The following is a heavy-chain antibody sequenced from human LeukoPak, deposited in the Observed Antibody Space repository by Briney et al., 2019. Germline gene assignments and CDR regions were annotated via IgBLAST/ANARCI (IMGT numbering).Heavy chain of an antibody. CDR2: MYYSGNT. Sequence: SETLSLPCTVSGDSVRTSNSYWGWIRQPPGKGLEWIASMYYSGNTYYNPSLKSRVTISVDTSKNQLSLRLSPVTAADTAVYYCVREHSWGDFDYWGQGTLVTVSS. J-gene: IGHJ4*02. CDR3: VREHSWGDFDY. V-gene: IGHV4-39*02. D-gene: IGHD2-15*01. CDR1: GDSVRTSNSY.